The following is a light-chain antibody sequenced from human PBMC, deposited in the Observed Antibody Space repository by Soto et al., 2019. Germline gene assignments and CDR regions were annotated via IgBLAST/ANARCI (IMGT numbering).Light chain of an antibody. CDR1: QSVSSSY. CDR3: QQYGSSPLIT. J-gene: IGKJ5*01. Sequence: EIVLTQSPGTLSLSPGERVTVSCRASQSVSSSYLAWYQPKPGQAPRLLIYGASSRATGIPDRFSGSGSGTDFTLTISRLVPEDFAVYYCQQYGSSPLITFGQGTRLEIK. V-gene: IGKV3-20*01. CDR2: GAS.